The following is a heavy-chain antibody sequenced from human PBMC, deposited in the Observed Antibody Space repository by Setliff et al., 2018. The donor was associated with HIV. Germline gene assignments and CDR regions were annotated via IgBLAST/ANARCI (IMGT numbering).Heavy chain of an antibody. Sequence: VKVSCKASGYTFTGYYMHWVRQAPGQGLEWMGWINPNSGGTTYAQRFQGRVTMARDTSISTAYMEVSRLRSDDTAVYYCARDCGGDCFSGVAGPNYYYGMDVWGQGTTVTV. V-gene: IGHV1-2*02. D-gene: IGHD2-21*02. CDR1: GYTFTGYY. CDR2: INPNSGGT. CDR3: ARDCGGDCFSGVAGPNYYYGMDV. J-gene: IGHJ6*02.